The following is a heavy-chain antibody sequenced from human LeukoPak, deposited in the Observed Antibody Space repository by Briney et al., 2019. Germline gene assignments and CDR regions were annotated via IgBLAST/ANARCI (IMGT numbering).Heavy chain of an antibody. V-gene: IGHV3-30-3*01. J-gene: IGHJ4*02. CDR3: ARDSQYDILGSPGY. D-gene: IGHD3-9*01. CDR2: ISYDGSNK. CDR1: GFTFSSYA. Sequence: PGGSLRLSCAASGFTFSSYAMHWVRQAPGKGLEWVAVISYDGSNKYYADSVKGRFTISRDNSKNTLYLQMNSLRAEDTAVYYCARDSQYDILGSPGYWGQGTLVTVSS.